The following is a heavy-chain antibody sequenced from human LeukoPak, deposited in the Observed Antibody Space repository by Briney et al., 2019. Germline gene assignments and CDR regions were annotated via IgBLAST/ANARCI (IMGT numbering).Heavy chain of an antibody. CDR3: ARRAGAYSHPYDY. V-gene: IGHV3-48*01. D-gene: IGHD4/OR15-4a*01. J-gene: IGHJ4*02. Sequence: GGSLRLSCATYGFTFSSYGMTWVRQAPGKGLEWVSYISSSSSTIYYADSVKGRFTISRDNSKNTLYLQMNSLRAEDTAGYYCARRAGAYSHPYDYWGQGTLVTVSS. CDR1: GFTFSSYG. CDR2: ISSSSSTI.